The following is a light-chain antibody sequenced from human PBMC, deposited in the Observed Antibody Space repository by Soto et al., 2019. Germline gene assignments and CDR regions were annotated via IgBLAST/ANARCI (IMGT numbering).Light chain of an antibody. CDR1: QTVSNNY. CDR3: QQYGSSPWT. Sequence: EIVLTQSPGSLSLSLGDRATFSCRASQTVSNNYLAWYQQKPDQAPRLLIYGTSNRATGIPDRFSGSGSGTDFTLTISRLEPEDFVIYYCQQYGSSPWTFGQGTKVDIK. V-gene: IGKV3-20*01. CDR2: GTS. J-gene: IGKJ1*01.